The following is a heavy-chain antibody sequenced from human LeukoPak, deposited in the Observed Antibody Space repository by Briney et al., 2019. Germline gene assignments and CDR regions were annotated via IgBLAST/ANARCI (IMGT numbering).Heavy chain of an antibody. CDR1: GFTFSSYW. CDR2: IKQDGSEK. D-gene: IGHD3-10*02. Sequence: GGSLRLSCAASGFTFSSYWMSWVRQAPGKGLEWVANIKQDGSEKYYVDYVKGRFTISRDNAKNSLYLQMNSLRAEDTAVYYCARTIFAAPSDYWGQGTLVTVSS. V-gene: IGHV3-7*01. J-gene: IGHJ4*02. CDR3: ARTIFAAPSDY.